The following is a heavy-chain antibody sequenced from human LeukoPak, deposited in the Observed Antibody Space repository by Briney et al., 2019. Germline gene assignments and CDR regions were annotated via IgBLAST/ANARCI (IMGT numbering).Heavy chain of an antibody. CDR3: ARARGPSLGSAYDY. D-gene: IGHD3-22*01. J-gene: IGHJ4*02. V-gene: IGHV4-31*03. Sequence: SETLSLTCTVSGGSISSGGYSWTWIRQHSGKGLEWIGYIYYTGSTYYNPSLKSRVTISVDTSKNQFSLKLSSVTAADTAVYYCARARGPSLGSAYDYWGQGTLVTVSS. CDR1: GGSISSGGYS. CDR2: IYYTGST.